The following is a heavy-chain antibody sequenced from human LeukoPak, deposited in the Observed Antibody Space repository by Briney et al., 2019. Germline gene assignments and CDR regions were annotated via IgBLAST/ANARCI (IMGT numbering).Heavy chain of an antibody. V-gene: IGHV1-18*01. J-gene: IGHJ5*02. Sequence: ASVKVSCKASGYTFTSYGISWVRQAPGQGLEWMGWISAYNGNTNYAQKFQGRVTMTTDTSTSTAYMEVRSLRSDDTAVYYCARGLAVAGLFDPWGQGTLVTVSS. CDR2: ISAYNGNT. CDR3: ARGLAVAGLFDP. D-gene: IGHD6-19*01. CDR1: GYTFTSYG.